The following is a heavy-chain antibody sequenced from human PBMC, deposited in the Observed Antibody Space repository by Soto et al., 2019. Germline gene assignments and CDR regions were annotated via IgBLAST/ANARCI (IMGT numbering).Heavy chain of an antibody. CDR2: ISSSGSTI. D-gene: IGHD6-6*01. Sequence: GGSLRLSCAASGFTFSDYYMSWIRQAPGEGLEWVSYISSSGSTIYYADSVKGRFTISRDNAKNSLYLQMNSLRAEDTAVYYCARDFRSIAARGGMDVWGQGTTVTVSS. J-gene: IGHJ6*02. CDR1: GFTFSDYY. V-gene: IGHV3-11*01. CDR3: ARDFRSIAARGGMDV.